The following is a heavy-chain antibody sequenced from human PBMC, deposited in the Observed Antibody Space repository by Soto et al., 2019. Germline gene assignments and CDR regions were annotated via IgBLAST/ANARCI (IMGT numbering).Heavy chain of an antibody. Sequence: SETLSLTCTVSGGSISSGDYYWSWIRQPPGKGLEWIGYIYYSGSTYHNPSLKSRVTISVDTSKNQFSLKLSSVTAADTAVYYCAREGPGVLVPAADDYGDYLFDYWGQGTLVTVSS. CDR3: AREGPGVLVPAADDYGDYLFDY. CDR2: IYYSGST. V-gene: IGHV4-30-4*01. CDR1: GGSISSGDYY. D-gene: IGHD4-17*01. J-gene: IGHJ4*02.